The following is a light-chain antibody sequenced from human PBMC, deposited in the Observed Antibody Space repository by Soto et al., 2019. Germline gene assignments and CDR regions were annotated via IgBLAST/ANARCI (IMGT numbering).Light chain of an antibody. CDR3: SSCTSSSTLVV. V-gene: IGLV2-14*01. J-gene: IGLJ2*01. Sequence: QSVLTQPASVSGSPGQSITIPCTGTSSDVGGYNFVSWYQQYPGKAPKLMIYDVTNRPSGVSNRFSASKSGNTASLTISGLQAEDEANYYCSSCTSSSTLVVFGGGTKLTVL. CDR2: DVT. CDR1: SSDVGGYNF.